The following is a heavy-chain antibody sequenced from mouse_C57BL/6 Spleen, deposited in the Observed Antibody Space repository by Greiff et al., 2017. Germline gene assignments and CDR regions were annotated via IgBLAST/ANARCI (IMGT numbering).Heavy chain of an antibody. V-gene: IGHV1-69*01. CDR2: IDPSDSYT. Sequence: VQLQQPGAELVMPGASVKLSCKASGYTFTSYWMHWVKQRPGQGLEWIGEIDPSDSYTNYNQKFKGKSTLTVDKSSSTAYMQLSSLTSEDSAVYYCASQRGGSLAYWGQGTLVTVSA. CDR1: GYTFTSYW. J-gene: IGHJ3*01. D-gene: IGHD1-1*02. CDR3: ASQRGGSLAY.